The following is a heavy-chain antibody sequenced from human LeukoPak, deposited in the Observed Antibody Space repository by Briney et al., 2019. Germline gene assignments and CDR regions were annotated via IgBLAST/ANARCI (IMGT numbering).Heavy chain of an antibody. D-gene: IGHD6-13*01. Sequence: GGSLRLSCAASGFTFSGYSMNWVRQAPGKGLEWVSSISSSSSYIYYADSVKGRFTISRDNAKNSLYLQMNSLRAEDTAVYYCARGNGYSSSPPDYWGQGTLVTVSS. J-gene: IGHJ4*02. CDR1: GFTFSGYS. CDR2: ISSSSSYI. CDR3: ARGNGYSSSPPDY. V-gene: IGHV3-21*01.